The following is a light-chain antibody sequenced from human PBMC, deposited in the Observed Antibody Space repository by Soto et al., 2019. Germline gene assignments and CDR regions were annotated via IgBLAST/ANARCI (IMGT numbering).Light chain of an antibody. V-gene: IGLV1-47*02. CDR2: TDN. CDR3: AAWDDNLRGYWV. Sequence: QSVLTQPPSASGTPGQRVTISCSGATSNIGSNYVYWYQHLPGTAPTLLIYTDNERPSRVPDRCSCSKSGTSASLAISGRRSEDEADYYCAAWDDNLRGYWVFGGGTKVTVL. CDR1: TSNIGSNY. J-gene: IGLJ2*01.